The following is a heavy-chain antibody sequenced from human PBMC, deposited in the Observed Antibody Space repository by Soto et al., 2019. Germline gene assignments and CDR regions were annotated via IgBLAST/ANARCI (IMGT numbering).Heavy chain of an antibody. CDR3: ASNTVTSYYYYYYMDV. CDR2: INAGNGNT. Sequence: ASVKVSCKASGYTFTSYAMHWVRQAPGQRLEWMGWINAGNGNTKYSQKFQGRVTITRDTSASTAYMELSSLRSEDTAVYYCASNTVTSYYYYYYMDVWGKGTTVTVSS. J-gene: IGHJ6*03. CDR1: GYTFTSYA. V-gene: IGHV1-3*01. D-gene: IGHD4-4*01.